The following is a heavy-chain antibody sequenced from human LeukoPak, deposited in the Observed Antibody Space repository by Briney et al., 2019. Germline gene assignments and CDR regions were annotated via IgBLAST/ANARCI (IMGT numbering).Heavy chain of an antibody. CDR1: GGSISSYY. V-gene: IGHV4-59*01. CDR3: AGDVEDYVGVFDY. D-gene: IGHD4-17*01. CDR2: VFYRGNT. Sequence: PSETLSLTCTVSGGSISSYYWSWIRQPPGKGLEWIGYVFYRGNTNYKPSLKSRVSISVDMSKNQFSLRLTSVTAADTAIYYCAGDVEDYVGVFDYWGQGTLVTVSS. J-gene: IGHJ4*02.